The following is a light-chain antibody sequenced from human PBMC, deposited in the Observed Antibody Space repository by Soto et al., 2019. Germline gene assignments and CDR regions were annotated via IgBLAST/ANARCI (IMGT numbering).Light chain of an antibody. J-gene: IGLJ2*01. CDR1: SSDVGAHNY. CDR2: EVN. Sequence: QSVLTQPPSASGSPGQPVTISSPGTSSDVGAHNYVSWYQQHPGKAPKLMIYEVNKRPSGVPDRFSGSKSGNTASLTVSGLHADDEADYYCISYAGTAYVAIGGGTKLTVL. V-gene: IGLV2-8*01. CDR3: ISYAGTAYVA.